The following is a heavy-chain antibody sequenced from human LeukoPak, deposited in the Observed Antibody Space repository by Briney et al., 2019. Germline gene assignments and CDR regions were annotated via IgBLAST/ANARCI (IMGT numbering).Heavy chain of an antibody. CDR3: ARGGDYYGSGSYSP. CDR2: ISSSSSTI. D-gene: IGHD3-10*01. CDR1: GFTFSSYS. J-gene: IGHJ5*02. V-gene: IGHV3-48*02. Sequence: GGSLRLSCAASGFTFSSYSMNWVRQAPGKGLEWVSYISSSSSTIYYADSVKGRFTISRDNAKNSLYLQTNSLRDEDTAVYYCARGGDYYGSGSYSPWGQGTLVTVSS.